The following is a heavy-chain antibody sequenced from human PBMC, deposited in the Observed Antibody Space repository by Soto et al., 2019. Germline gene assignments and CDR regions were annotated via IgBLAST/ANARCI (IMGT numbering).Heavy chain of an antibody. CDR1: GFTFTSSA. Sequence: SVKVSCKASGFTFTSSAVQWVRQARGQRLEWIGWIVVGSGNTNYAQKFQERVTITRDMSTSTAYMELSSLRSEDTAVYYCAADRSSMVRGVISDYWGQGTLVTVSS. J-gene: IGHJ4*02. D-gene: IGHD3-10*01. V-gene: IGHV1-58*01. CDR2: IVVGSGNT. CDR3: AADRSSMVRGVISDY.